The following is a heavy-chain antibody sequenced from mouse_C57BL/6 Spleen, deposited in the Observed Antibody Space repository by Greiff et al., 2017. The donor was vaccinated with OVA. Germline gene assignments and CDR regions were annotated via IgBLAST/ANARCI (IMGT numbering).Heavy chain of an antibody. J-gene: IGHJ1*03. D-gene: IGHD1-1*01. CDR1: GFTFSSYA. CDR3: ARGRYYGSSWYFDV. CDR2: ISDGGSYT. V-gene: IGHV5-4*01. Sequence: EVQVVESGGGLVKPGGSLKLSCAASGFTFSSYAMSWVRQTPEKRLEWVATISDGGSYTYYPDNVKGRFTISRDNAKNNLYLQMSHLKSEDTAMYYCARGRYYGSSWYFDVWGTGTTVTVSS.